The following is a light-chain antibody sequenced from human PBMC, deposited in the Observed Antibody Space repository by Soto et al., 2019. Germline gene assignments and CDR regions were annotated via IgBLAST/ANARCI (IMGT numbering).Light chain of an antibody. V-gene: IGKV3-11*01. J-gene: IGKJ3*01. CDR3: QHRSNWLGT. CDR2: DAS. CDR1: QSVGSF. Sequence: EIVLTQSPATLSFSPGERATLSCRASQSVGSFLAWYQQKSGQTPGLLIYDASNRATGIPARFSGSRSGADFTHTISSLEPEDFAVYYCQHRSNWLGTFGPGTKVDIK.